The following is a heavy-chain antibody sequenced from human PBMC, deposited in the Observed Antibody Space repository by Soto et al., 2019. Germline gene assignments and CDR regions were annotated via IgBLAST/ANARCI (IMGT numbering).Heavy chain of an antibody. CDR2: INPNSGGT. CDR3: ARTHCSSTRCYVGSWDY. J-gene: IGHJ4*02. CDR1: GYTFTGYY. D-gene: IGHD2-2*01. Sequence: QVQLVQSGAEVKKPGASVKVSCRASGYTFTGYYMHWVRQAPGQGLEWMGWINPNSGGTNYAQNFQGWVTMTRDTSISTAYMELSRLRSDDTAVYDRARTHCSSTRCYVGSWDYWGQGTLVTVSS. V-gene: IGHV1-2*04.